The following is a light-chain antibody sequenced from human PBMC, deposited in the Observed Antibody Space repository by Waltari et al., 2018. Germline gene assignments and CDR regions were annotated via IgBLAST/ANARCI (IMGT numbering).Light chain of an antibody. CDR2: RDN. J-gene: IGLJ2*01. CDR1: SSNIESNH. Sequence: QSVLTQSPSASGTPWQRVTISCSGSSSNIESNHVFWYQQIPGTAPKLLIFRDNWRPQGVPDRLSASKSGTYASLAISGLRSEDEADYYWAAWDNSLSGVLFGGGTKLTVL. V-gene: IGLV1-47*01. CDR3: AAWDNSLSGVL.